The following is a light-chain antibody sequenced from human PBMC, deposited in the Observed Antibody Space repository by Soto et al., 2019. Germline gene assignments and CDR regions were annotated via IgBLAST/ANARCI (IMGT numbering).Light chain of an antibody. CDR2: DAS. Sequence: ERVMTQSPATLSVSPGERATLSCRASQSVTSNLAWYQQKPGQAPRLLIFDASTRATGITARFSGSGSGTGFTLTINSLQSEDSAVYYCQQYHDWPGTFGQGTKVDIK. J-gene: IGKJ1*01. CDR3: QQYHDWPGT. CDR1: QSVTSN. V-gene: IGKV3-15*01.